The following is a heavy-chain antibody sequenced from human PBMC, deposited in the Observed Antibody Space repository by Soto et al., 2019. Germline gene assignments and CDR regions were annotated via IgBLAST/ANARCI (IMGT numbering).Heavy chain of an antibody. Sequence: PSETLSLTCAVSGASISGSYYYWAWLRQSPGKGPEWIGSVFYTGFTSYNPSLESRVSVSVDTSKSQFSLKLSAVTAPDTAVYYCATSQKGYNWNYFDHWGQGALVTVS. CDR3: ATSQKGYNWNYFDH. J-gene: IGHJ4*02. CDR2: VFYTGFT. V-gene: IGHV4-39*01. D-gene: IGHD1-20*01. CDR1: GASISGSYYY.